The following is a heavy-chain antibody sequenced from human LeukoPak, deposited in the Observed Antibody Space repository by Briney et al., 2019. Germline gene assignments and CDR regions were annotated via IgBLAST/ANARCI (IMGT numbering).Heavy chain of an antibody. CDR3: ARDRSDDSRWYVGSH. D-gene: IGHD6-13*01. V-gene: IGHV1-69*04. CDR2: IIPILGIA. J-gene: IGHJ4*02. Sequence: GASVKVSCKASGGTFSNYAISWVRQAPGQGLEWMGRIIPILGIANYAQKFQGRVTITADKSTSTAYMELNSLRAEDTAIYFCARDRSDDSRWYVGSHWGQGTLVTASS. CDR1: GGTFSNYA.